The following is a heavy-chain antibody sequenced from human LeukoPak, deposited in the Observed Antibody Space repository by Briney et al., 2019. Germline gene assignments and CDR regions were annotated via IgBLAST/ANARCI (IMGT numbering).Heavy chain of an antibody. D-gene: IGHD6-13*01. CDR2: IYYSGST. CDR3: ARGGAAALHY. Sequence: PSETLSPTCTVSGGSISSYYWSWIRQPPGKGLEWIGYIYYSGSTNYNPSLKRRVTISVDTSKNQFSLKLSSVTAEDTAVYYCARGGAAALHYWGQGTLVTVSS. CDR1: GGSISSYY. V-gene: IGHV4-59*01. J-gene: IGHJ4*02.